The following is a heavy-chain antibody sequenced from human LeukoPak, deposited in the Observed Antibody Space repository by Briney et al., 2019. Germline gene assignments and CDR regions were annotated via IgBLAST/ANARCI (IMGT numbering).Heavy chain of an antibody. J-gene: IGHJ4*02. Sequence: SETLSLTCTVSGGSITNYYWSWIRQPPGKGVEWIGYIYYSGSTEYNPSLKSRVTISVDTSKNQFSLKLTSVTAADSATYYCARHDRNSGRYYDFDYWGQGTLVTVSS. CDR3: ARHDRNSGRYYDFDY. CDR2: IYYSGST. D-gene: IGHD1-26*01. CDR1: GGSITNYY. V-gene: IGHV4-59*08.